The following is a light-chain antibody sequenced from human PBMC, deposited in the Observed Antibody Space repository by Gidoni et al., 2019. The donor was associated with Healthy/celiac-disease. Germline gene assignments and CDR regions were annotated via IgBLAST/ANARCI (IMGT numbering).Light chain of an antibody. J-gene: IGKJ5*01. CDR1: QSVSSSY. V-gene: IGKV3-20*01. CDR2: GAS. Sequence: EIVLTQSPGTLSLSPGERATLSCRASQSVSSSYLAWYQQKPGQAPRLLIYGASSRATGIPDRFSGSGSGTDFTLTISRLEPEDFAVYYCQQYGSHGITFXQXTRLEIK. CDR3: QQYGSHGIT.